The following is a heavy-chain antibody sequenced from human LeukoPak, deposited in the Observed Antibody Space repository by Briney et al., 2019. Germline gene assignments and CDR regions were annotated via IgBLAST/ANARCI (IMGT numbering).Heavy chain of an antibody. V-gene: IGHV3-21*01. CDR3: ARPLRSYDNHYFFDY. Sequence: GGSLRLSCAASGFTFSGYSMNWVRQAPGKGLEWVSSISSSSSYIYYADSVKGRFTISRDNAKNSLYLQMNSLRAEDTAVYYCARPLRSYDNHYFFDYWGQGTLVTVSS. D-gene: IGHD3-10*01. J-gene: IGHJ4*02. CDR1: GFTFSGYS. CDR2: ISSSSSYI.